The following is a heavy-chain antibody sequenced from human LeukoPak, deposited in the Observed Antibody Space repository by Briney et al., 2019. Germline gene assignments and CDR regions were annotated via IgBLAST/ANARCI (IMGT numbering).Heavy chain of an antibody. Sequence: PSQTLSLTCTVSGGSISSGRYYWSWIRQPPGKGLEWIGYIYHSGSTYYNPSLKSRVTISVDRSKNQFSLKLSSVTAADTAVYYCARDYLPSSGTHGFWGQGTLVTVSS. D-gene: IGHD1-1*01. CDR1: GGSISSGRYY. CDR3: ARDYLPSSGTHGF. CDR2: IYHSGST. J-gene: IGHJ4*02. V-gene: IGHV4-30-2*01.